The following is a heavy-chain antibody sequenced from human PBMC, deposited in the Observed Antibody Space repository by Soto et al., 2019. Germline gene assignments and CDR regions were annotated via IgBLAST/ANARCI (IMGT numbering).Heavy chain of an antibody. J-gene: IGHJ3*02. CDR3: ARDSAYAFDS. CDR1: GFTFSDYS. CDR2: IGGISSTI. V-gene: IGHV3-48*01. Sequence: GGSLRLSCAASGFTFSDYSMNWVRQAPGKGLEWVSYIGGISSTISYADSVKGRFTISRDNAKNSLFLQMNSLRADDTAVYYCARDSAYAFDSWGQGTVVTVSS.